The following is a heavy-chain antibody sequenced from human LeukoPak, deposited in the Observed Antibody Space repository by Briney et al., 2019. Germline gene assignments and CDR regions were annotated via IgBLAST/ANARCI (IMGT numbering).Heavy chain of an antibody. J-gene: IGHJ4*02. V-gene: IGHV3-48*04. D-gene: IGHD2-8*02. CDR3: ARGRGYCTGVSCDIDY. Sequence: GGSLRLSCAASGFTFNTYSMNWVRQAPGKGLEWVSNIISRGDTTHYAASVKGRFTISRDNAKNSVFLHLNSLRGDDTAVYYCARGRGYCTGVSCDIDYWGQGTLVTVSS. CDR1: GFTFNTYS. CDR2: IISRGDTT.